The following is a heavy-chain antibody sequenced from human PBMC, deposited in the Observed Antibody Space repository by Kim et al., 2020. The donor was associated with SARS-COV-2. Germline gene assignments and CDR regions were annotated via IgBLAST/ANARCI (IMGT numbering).Heavy chain of an antibody. CDR2: IYYSGRT. D-gene: IGHD3-3*01. J-gene: IGHJ6*02. V-gene: IGHV4-59*13. CDR3: AGVEVHYDFWSVDYYYYSGMDV. CDR1: GGSISSYY. Sequence: SETLYLTCTVSGGSISSYYWSWIRQPPGKGLEWIGYIYYSGRTNYNPSLKSRVTITVDTSKNQFSLKLSSVTGADTAVYYCAGVEVHYDFWSVDYYYYSGMDVWGQGTTVTVSS.